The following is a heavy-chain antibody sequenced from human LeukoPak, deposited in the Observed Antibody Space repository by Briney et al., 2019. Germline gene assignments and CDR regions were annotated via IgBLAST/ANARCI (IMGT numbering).Heavy chain of an antibody. V-gene: IGHV3-23*01. D-gene: IGHD2-15*01. Sequence: PGGSLRLSCAASGFTFSSYAMSWVRQAPGKGLEWVSAISGSGGSTYCADSVKGRFTISRDNSKNTLYLQMNSLRAEDTAVYYCATVNVGYCSGGSCYQYFDYWGQGTLVTVSS. CDR3: ATVNVGYCSGGSCYQYFDY. J-gene: IGHJ4*02. CDR2: ISGSGGST. CDR1: GFTFSSYA.